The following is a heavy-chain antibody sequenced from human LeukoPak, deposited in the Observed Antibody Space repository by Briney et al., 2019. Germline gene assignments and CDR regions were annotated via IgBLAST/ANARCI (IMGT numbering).Heavy chain of an antibody. J-gene: IGHJ6*03. D-gene: IGHD6-13*01. CDR1: GGSFSGYY. V-gene: IGHV4-34*01. Sequence: KPSETLSLTCAVYGGSFSGYYWSWIRQPPGKGLEWIGEINHSGSTNYNPSLKSRVTISVDTSKNQFPLKLSSVTAADTAVYYCARGVAAAGLPYYYYYMDVWGKGTTVTVSS. CDR2: INHSGST. CDR3: ARGVAAAGLPYYYYYMDV.